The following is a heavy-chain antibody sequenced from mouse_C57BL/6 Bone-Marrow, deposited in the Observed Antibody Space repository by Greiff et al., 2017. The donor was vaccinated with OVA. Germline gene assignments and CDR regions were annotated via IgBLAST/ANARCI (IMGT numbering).Heavy chain of an antibody. CDR1: GFTFSSYG. J-gene: IGHJ2*01. D-gene: IGHD1-1*01. CDR2: ISSGGSYT. V-gene: IGHV5-6*01. Sequence: EVKLVESGGDLVKPGGSLKLSCAASGFTFSSYGMSWVRQTPDKRLEWVATISSGGSYTYYPDSVKGRFTMSRDNAKNPLYLQMSSLKSEDTAMYYCARHPLYYYGSSPFDYWGQGTTLTVSS. CDR3: ARHPLYYYGSSPFDY.